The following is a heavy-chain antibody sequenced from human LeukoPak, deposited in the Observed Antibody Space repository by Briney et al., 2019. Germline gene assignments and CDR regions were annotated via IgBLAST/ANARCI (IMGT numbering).Heavy chain of an antibody. V-gene: IGHV3-11*04. CDR1: GFTFSDYY. CDR3: ARRGYHDSSGYDY. D-gene: IGHD3-22*01. J-gene: IGHJ4*02. Sequence: PGGSLRLSCAASGFTFSDYYMSWIRQAPGKGLEWVSYISSSGSTIYYADSAKGRFTISRDNAKNSLYLQMNNLRVEDTAIYYCARRGYHDSSGYDYWGQGTPVTVSS. CDR2: ISSSGSTI.